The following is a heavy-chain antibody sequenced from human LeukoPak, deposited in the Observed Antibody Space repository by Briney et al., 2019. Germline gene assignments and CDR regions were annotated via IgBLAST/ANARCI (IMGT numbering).Heavy chain of an antibody. CDR1: GGSTSSYY. CDR3: ARDFSSTNWFDP. V-gene: IGHV4-59*01. D-gene: IGHD6-13*01. Sequence: SETLSLTCTVSGGSTSSYYWSWIRQPPGKGLEWIGYIYYSGSTNYNPSLKSRVTISVDTSKNQFSLKLSSVTAADTAVYYCARDFSSTNWFDPWGQGTLVTVSS. CDR2: IYYSGST. J-gene: IGHJ5*02.